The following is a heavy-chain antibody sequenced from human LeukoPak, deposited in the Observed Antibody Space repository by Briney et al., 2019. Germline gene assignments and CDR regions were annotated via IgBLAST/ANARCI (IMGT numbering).Heavy chain of an antibody. V-gene: IGHV5-51*01. CDR3: ARTYTSGWCAN. J-gene: IGHJ4*02. CDR2: IHPADSDT. D-gene: IGHD6-13*01. CDR1: GYSFTDFW. Sequence: GESLKISCKASGYSFTDFWIGWVRQLPGKGLEWMGNIHPADSDTRYSPSFQGHVTISADKSINTAYLQWTGLNASDTAMYYCARTYTSGWCANWGQGTLVTVSS.